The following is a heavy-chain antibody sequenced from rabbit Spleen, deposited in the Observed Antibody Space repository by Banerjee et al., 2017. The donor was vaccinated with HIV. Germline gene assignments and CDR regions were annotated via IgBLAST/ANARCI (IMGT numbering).Heavy chain of an antibody. J-gene: IGHJ4*01. CDR1: GLGFTTNYW. CDR2: IDVTKTGNT. CDR3: ARDAAGREDFNL. V-gene: IGHV1S40*01. Sequence: QSLEESGGDLVKPGASLTLTCKASGLGFTTNYWICWVRQAPGKGLDWIACIDVTKTGNTYYASWAKGRFTISKTSSTTVTLQMTSLTAADTAMYFCARDAAGREDFNLWGPGTLVTVS. D-gene: IGHD4-1*01.